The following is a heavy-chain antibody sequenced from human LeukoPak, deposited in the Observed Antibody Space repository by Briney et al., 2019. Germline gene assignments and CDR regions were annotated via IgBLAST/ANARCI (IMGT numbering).Heavy chain of an antibody. CDR1: GFTFTSHA. J-gene: IGHJ4*02. CDR2: ISNGGGYT. Sequence: GGSLRLSYAASGFTFTSHAMTWVRQAPGRGLEWVSTISNGGGYTYYADSVKGRFTLSRDNSKNALYLQMNSLRAEDTAVYYCAKALSGSGWYYFDYWGQGILVTVSS. V-gene: IGHV3-23*01. D-gene: IGHD6-19*01. CDR3: AKALSGSGWYYFDY.